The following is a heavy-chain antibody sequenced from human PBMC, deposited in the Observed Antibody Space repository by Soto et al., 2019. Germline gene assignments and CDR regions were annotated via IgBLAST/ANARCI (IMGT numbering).Heavy chain of an antibody. J-gene: IGHJ3*02. CDR1: GFTFSSYG. V-gene: IGHV3-30*03. Sequence: QVQLVESGGGVVQPGRSLRLSCAASGFTFSSYGMHWVRQAPGKGLAWVAVISYDGSNKYYADSVKGRFTISRDNSKNTLSLQMNSLRAEDTAVYYCATYDSSGWYGGCVPFDIWGQGTMVTVSS. D-gene: IGHD6-19*01. CDR2: ISYDGSNK. CDR3: ATYDSSGWYGGCVPFDI.